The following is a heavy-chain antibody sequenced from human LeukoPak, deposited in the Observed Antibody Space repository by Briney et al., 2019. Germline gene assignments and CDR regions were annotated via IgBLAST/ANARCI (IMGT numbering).Heavy chain of an antibody. D-gene: IGHD3/OR15-3a*01. Sequence: ASVKVSCKVSGHTLTELSMHWVRQAPGRGLEWMGSFDPKESETIYAENFQGRVTLTEDTSTDTAYMELSRLRSEDTAVYFCAIAPVGLITLLNYWGQGTLVTVSS. J-gene: IGHJ4*02. CDR1: GHTLTELS. CDR2: FDPKESET. V-gene: IGHV1-24*01. CDR3: AIAPVGLITLLNY.